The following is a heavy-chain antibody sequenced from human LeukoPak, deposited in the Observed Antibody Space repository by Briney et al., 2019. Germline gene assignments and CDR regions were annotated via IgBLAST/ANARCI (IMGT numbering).Heavy chain of an antibody. J-gene: IGHJ4*02. D-gene: IGHD3-10*01. Sequence: ASVKVSFKASGGTFSSYAISWVRQAPGQGLEWMGGIIPIFGTANYAQKFQGRVTITADESTSTAYMELSSLRSEDTAVYYCARSRGGSGSYYTRLYFDYWGQGTLVTVSS. V-gene: IGHV1-69*13. CDR1: GGTFSSYA. CDR2: IIPIFGTA. CDR3: ARSRGGSGSYYTRLYFDY.